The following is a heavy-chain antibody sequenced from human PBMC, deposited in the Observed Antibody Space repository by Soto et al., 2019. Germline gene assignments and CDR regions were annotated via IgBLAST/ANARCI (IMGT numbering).Heavy chain of an antibody. CDR3: ARTDSSGYRFDY. V-gene: IGHV3-33*01. J-gene: IGHJ4*02. D-gene: IGHD3-22*01. CDR2: IWFDGNNK. CDR1: GFTFSSYG. Sequence: QVQLVESGGGVVQPGRSLRLSCAASGFTFSSYGMHWVRQAPGKGLEWVAVIWFDGNNKYYADSVKGRFTISRDNSKNTLYLQINSLRAEDTAVYYCARTDSSGYRFDYWGQGTLVTVSS.